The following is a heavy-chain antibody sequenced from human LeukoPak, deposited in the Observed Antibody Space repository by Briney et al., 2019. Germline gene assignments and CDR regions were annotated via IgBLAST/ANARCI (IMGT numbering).Heavy chain of an antibody. J-gene: IGHJ4*02. Sequence: GASVKVSCKASGYTFTSYGISWVRQAPGQGLEWMGWISAFNGNTNYAQKLQGRVTMTTDTSTSTAYMELRSLRSDDTAVYYCARDLWDCSSTSCYSPILIMLGYWGQGTLVTVSS. CDR2: ISAFNGNT. D-gene: IGHD2-2*02. CDR1: GYTFTSYG. CDR3: ARDLWDCSSTSCYSPILIMLGY. V-gene: IGHV1-18*01.